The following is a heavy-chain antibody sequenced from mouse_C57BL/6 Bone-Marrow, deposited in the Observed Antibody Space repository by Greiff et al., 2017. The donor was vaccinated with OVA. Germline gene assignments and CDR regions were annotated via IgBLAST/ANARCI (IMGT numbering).Heavy chain of an antibody. V-gene: IGHV5-9-1*02. Sequence: EVMLVESGEGLVKPGGSLKLSCAASGFTFSSYAMSWVRQTPEKRLEWVAYISSGGDYIYYADTVKGRFTISRDNARNTLYLQMSSLKSEDTAMYYCTRGGLGYGSSYEAYWGQGTLVTVSA. CDR3: TRGGLGYGSSYEAY. CDR2: ISSGGDYI. D-gene: IGHD1-1*01. J-gene: IGHJ3*01. CDR1: GFTFSSYA.